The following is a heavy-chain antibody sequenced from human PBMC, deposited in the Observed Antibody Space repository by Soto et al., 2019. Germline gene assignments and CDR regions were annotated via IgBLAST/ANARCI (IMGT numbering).Heavy chain of an antibody. CDR3: ARSVYSDY. CDR2: IAGSDSST. J-gene: IGHJ4*02. CDR1: GFTFSSYA. Sequence: EVQLLESGGGLVQPGGSLRLSCAASGFTFSSYAMTWVRQAPGKGLEWVSVIAGSDSSTNYADSVKGRFTISRDNSRNTLYLQMNSLRAEDTAIYYCARSVYSDYWGQGTLVTVSS. V-gene: IGHV3-23*01.